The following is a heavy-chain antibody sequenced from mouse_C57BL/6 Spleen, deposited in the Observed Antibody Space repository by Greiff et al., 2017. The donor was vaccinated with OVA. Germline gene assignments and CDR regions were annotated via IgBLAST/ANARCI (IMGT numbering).Heavy chain of an antibody. V-gene: IGHV1-72*01. Sequence: VQLQQPGAELVKPGASVKLSCKASGYTFTSYWMPWVKQRPGRGLEWIGRIDPNSGGTKYNEKFKSKATLTVDKPSSTAYMQLSSLTSEDAAVYYCARLATMVTTNYFDYWGQGTTLTVSS. D-gene: IGHD2-2*01. CDR2: IDPNSGGT. J-gene: IGHJ2*01. CDR3: ARLATMVTTNYFDY. CDR1: GYTFTSYW.